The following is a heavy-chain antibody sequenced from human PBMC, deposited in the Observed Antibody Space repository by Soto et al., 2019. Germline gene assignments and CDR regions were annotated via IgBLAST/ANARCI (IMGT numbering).Heavy chain of an antibody. D-gene: IGHD6-19*01. V-gene: IGHV2-5*02. Sequence: QITLKESGPTLVKPTQTLTLTCSFSGFSLSTRGVGVGWIRQPPGKALEWLALIYWDDDKRYSPYPKNSLTITNDTSNDQVVLTMTNMDPVDTAPYDCSRLAVAGTIGYFDHWGQGTLVTVSS. CDR1: GFSLSTRGVG. J-gene: IGHJ4*02. CDR2: IYWDDDK. CDR3: SRLAVAGTIGYFDH.